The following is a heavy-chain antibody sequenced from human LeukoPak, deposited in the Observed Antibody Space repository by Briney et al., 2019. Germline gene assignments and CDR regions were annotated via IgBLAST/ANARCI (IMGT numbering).Heavy chain of an antibody. CDR3: ARAYYDFSSGYEYYFDY. D-gene: IGHD3-3*01. Sequence: ASVKVSCKASGYTFTSYAMHWVRQAPGQRLEWMGWISAYNDKANSAQKFQGRVTMTTDTSTSTAYMELRSLRSDDTAVYYCARAYYDFSSGYEYYFDYWGQGTLVTVSS. V-gene: IGHV1-3*01. CDR1: GYTFTSYA. CDR2: ISAYNDKA. J-gene: IGHJ4*02.